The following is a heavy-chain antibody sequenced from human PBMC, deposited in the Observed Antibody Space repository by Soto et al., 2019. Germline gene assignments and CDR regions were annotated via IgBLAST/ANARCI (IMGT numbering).Heavy chain of an antibody. J-gene: IGHJ6*02. CDR3: ARVLTTVTHYYYYGMDV. CDR2: IIPIFGTA. Sequence: QVQLVQSGAEVKKPGSSVKVSCKASGGTFSSYAISWVRQAPGHVLEWMGGIIPIFGTANYAQKFQGRVTSTADESTSTAYMELSSLRSEDTAVYYCARVLTTVTHYYYYGMDVWGQGTTVTVSS. CDR1: GGTFSSYA. V-gene: IGHV1-69*12. D-gene: IGHD4-4*01.